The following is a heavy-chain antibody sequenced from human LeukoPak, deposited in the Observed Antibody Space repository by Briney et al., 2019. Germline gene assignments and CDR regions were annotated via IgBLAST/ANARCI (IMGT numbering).Heavy chain of an antibody. D-gene: IGHD4-17*01. J-gene: IGHJ6*02. CDR1: GGSISSGDYY. Sequence: SETLSLTCTVSGGSISSGDYYWSWIRQPPGNGLEWIGYIYYSGSTYYNPSLKSRVTISVDTSKNQFSLQLSSVTAADTAVYYCARDRGPDYGGPGNYGMDVWGQGNTVTVSS. CDR3: ARDRGPDYGGPGNYGMDV. V-gene: IGHV4-30-4*01. CDR2: IYYSGST.